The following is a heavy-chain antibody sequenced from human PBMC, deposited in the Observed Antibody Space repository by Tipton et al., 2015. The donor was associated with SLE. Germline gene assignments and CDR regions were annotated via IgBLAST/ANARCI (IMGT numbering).Heavy chain of an antibody. CDR3: ARAPRLGAFDI. CDR1: GGSISSHY. Sequence: TLSLTCTVSGGSISSHYWSWIRQPPGKGLEWIGYIYYSGSTNYNPSLKSRVTISVDTSKNQFSLKLSSVTAADTAVYYCARAPRLGAFDIWGQGTMVTVSS. CDR2: IYYSGST. J-gene: IGHJ3*02. V-gene: IGHV4-59*08. D-gene: IGHD6-19*01.